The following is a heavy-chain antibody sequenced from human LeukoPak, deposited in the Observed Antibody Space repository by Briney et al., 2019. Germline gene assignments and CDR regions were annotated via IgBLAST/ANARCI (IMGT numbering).Heavy chain of an antibody. V-gene: IGHV4-30-4*01. CDR1: GGSISSGDYY. J-gene: IGHJ6*03. Sequence: SQTLSLTCTVSGGSISSGDYYWSWIRQPPGKGLEWIGYIYYSGSTYYNPSLKSRVTISVDTSKNQFSLKLSSVTAADTAVYYCARPRGEGRYYYYMDVWGKGTTVTVSS. D-gene: IGHD2-21*01. CDR2: IYYSGST. CDR3: ARPRGEGRYYYYMDV.